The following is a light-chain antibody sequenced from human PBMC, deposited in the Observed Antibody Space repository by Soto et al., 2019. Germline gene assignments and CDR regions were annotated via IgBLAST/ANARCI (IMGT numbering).Light chain of an antibody. Sequence: QSVLTQPPSASGTPGQRVRISCSGSRSNIGRNYVYWYQQLPGTAPKLLIQRNNERPSGVPDRFSGSKSGTSVSLAISGLRSEDEATYYCAAWDDTLNGQVFGGGTKVTVL. V-gene: IGLV1-47*01. J-gene: IGLJ3*02. CDR1: RSNIGRNY. CDR3: AAWDDTLNGQV. CDR2: RNN.